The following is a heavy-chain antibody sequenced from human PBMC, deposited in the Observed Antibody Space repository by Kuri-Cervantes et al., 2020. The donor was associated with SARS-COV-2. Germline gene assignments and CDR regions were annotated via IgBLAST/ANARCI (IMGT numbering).Heavy chain of an antibody. D-gene: IGHD6-6*01. CDR2: IRYDGSNK. CDR1: GFTFRSYS. Sequence: GESLKISCAASGFTFRSYSMNWVRQAPGKGLEWVAFIRYDGSNKYYADSVKGRFTISRDNSKNTLYLQMNSLRAEDTAVYYCAKDQRVAARYPELHYWGQGTLVTVSS. V-gene: IGHV3-30*02. CDR3: AKDQRVAARYPELHY. J-gene: IGHJ4*02.